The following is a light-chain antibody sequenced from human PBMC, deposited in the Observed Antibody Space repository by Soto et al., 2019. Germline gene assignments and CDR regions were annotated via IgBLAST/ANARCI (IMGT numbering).Light chain of an antibody. J-gene: IGLJ2*01. CDR1: SSDIGGYNY. CDR3: SSYTRSSLRVI. CDR2: EVS. Sequence: QSALTQPASVSGSPGQSIPISCTGTSSDIGGYNYVSWYQQHPGRAPKLMISEVSNRPSGVSNRFSGSKSGNTASLTISGLQAEDEAAYYCSSYTRSSLRVIFGGGTKLTVL. V-gene: IGLV2-14*01.